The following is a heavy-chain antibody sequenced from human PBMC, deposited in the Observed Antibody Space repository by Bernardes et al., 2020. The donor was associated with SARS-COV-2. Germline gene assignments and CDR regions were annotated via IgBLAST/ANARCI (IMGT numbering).Heavy chain of an antibody. CDR2: IYYTGST. D-gene: IGHD6-19*01. CDR3: ARHTTPTRYTSGWYDVGYYGIDV. V-gene: IGHV4-39*01. J-gene: IGHJ6*02. Sequence: SETLSLTCTVSGDSIGSSGYYWGWSRQPPGKGLEWIGSIYYTGSTSYNPSLKSRVTISVDTSKNQFSLKLNSVTAADTAVYFCARHTTPTRYTSGWYDVGYYGIDVWGRGTTVTVSS. CDR1: GDSIGSSGYY.